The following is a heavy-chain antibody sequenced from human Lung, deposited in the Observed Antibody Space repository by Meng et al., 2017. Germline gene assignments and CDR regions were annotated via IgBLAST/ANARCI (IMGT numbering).Heavy chain of an antibody. V-gene: IGHV3-21*01. CDR2: ITSSSGYR. Sequence: GESLKISCEASGFPFSSHTMNWVRQAPGKGLEWVSFITSSSGYRHYADSVRGRFTISRDNAKNSLYLQMNSLRVEDTAVYYCANLPDTREYWGQGTLVTVSS. CDR3: ANLPDTREY. D-gene: IGHD1-26*01. J-gene: IGHJ4*02. CDR1: GFPFSSHT.